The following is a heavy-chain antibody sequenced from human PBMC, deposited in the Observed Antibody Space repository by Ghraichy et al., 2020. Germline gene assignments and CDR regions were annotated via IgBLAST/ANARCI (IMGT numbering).Heavy chain of an antibody. Sequence: ASVKVSCKASGYTFINYGISWVRQAPGQGLEWMGWVRPYNGDTNYLQKFRGRVTMTTDTSTTTVYMELTNLTSDDTAIYYCARMEHRDGYSHSEFWGQGTLVTVSS. J-gene: IGHJ1*01. V-gene: IGHV1-18*01. D-gene: IGHD5-24*01. CDR1: GYTFINYG. CDR3: ARMEHRDGYSHSEF. CDR2: VRPYNGDT.